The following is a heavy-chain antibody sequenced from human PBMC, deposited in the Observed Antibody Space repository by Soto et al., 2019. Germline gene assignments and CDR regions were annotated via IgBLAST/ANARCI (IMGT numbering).Heavy chain of an antibody. CDR1: GGTFSNYA. J-gene: IGHJ4*02. CDR2: IIPLFPTT. V-gene: IGHV1-69*06. CDR3: ARGVPYYYNSSGYPLNY. D-gene: IGHD3-22*01. Sequence: QVQLVQSGAEVKKPGSSVKVSCKASGGTFSNYAINWVRQAPGHGLEWMGAIIPLFPTTKYAKKFQGRVTITGDKSTNTASMELSSLKSEDTAVYYCARGVPYYYNSSGYPLNYWGQGTLVTVSS.